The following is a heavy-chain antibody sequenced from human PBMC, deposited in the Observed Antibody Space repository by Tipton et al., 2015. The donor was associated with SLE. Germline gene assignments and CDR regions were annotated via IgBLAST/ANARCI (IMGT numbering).Heavy chain of an antibody. CDR1: GGSISSHY. D-gene: IGHD3-16*01. J-gene: IGHJ3*02. CDR2: IYYSGST. V-gene: IGHV4-59*11. CDR3: ASYLGRHAFDI. Sequence: TLSLTCTVSGGSISSHYWSWIRQPPGKGLEWIGHIYYSGSTNYNPSLKSRVTISVDTSKNQFSLKLSSVTAADTAVYYCASYLGRHAFDIWGQGTMVTVSS.